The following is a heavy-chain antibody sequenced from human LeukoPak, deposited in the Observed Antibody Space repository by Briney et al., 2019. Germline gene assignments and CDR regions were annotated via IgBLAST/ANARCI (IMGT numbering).Heavy chain of an antibody. CDR1: GYTFTSYG. CDR3: ARDRDSGSYWPRYFDY. CDR2: ISAYNGNT. D-gene: IGHD1-26*01. V-gene: IGHV1-18*01. J-gene: IGHJ4*02. Sequence: ASVKVSCKASGYTFTSYGISWVRQAPGQGLEWMGWISAYNGNTNYAQKLQGRVIMTTDTSTSTAYMELRSLRSDDTAVYYCARDRDSGSYWPRYFDYWGQGTLVTVSS.